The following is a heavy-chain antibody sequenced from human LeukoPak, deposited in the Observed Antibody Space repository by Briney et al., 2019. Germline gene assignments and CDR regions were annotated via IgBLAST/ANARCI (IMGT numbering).Heavy chain of an antibody. CDR2: MNPNSGNT. D-gene: IGHD3-22*01. CDR3: ARAVTDSSGYYYWFDP. Sequence: ASVKVSCKASGYTLTSYDINWVRQATGQGLEWMGWMNPNSGNTGYAQKFQGRVTMTRNTSISTGYMELSSLRSEDTAVYYCARAVTDSSGYYYWFDPWGQGTLVTVSS. CDR1: GYTLTSYD. J-gene: IGHJ5*02. V-gene: IGHV1-8*01.